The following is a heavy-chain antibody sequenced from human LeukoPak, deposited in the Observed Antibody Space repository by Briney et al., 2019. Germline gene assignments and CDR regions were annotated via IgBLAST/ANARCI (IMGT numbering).Heavy chain of an antibody. CDR2: IIPIFGTA. CDR1: GGTFSSYA. CDR3: ARGDIMITFGGVIVIGAGDY. V-gene: IGHV1-69*05. D-gene: IGHD3-16*02. Sequence: GASVKVSCKASGGTFSSYAISWVRQAPGQGLEWMGGIIPIFGTANYAQKLQGRVTMTTDTSTSTAYMELRSLRSDDTAVYYCARGDIMITFGGVIVIGAGDYWGQGTLVTVSS. J-gene: IGHJ4*02.